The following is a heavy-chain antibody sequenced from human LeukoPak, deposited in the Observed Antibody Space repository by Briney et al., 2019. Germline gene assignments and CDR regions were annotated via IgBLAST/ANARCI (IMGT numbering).Heavy chain of an antibody. J-gene: IGHJ4*02. CDR3: TRNKYYGSDY. CDR1: GDSVSSNSVG. CDR2: TYYRSKWYN. D-gene: IGHD4-17*01. V-gene: IGHV6-1*01. Sequence: SQTLSLTCAISGDSVSSNSVGWHWIRQSPSRGLEWLGRTYYRSKWYNDYGASVKSRITINSDTSKNQFSLQLSSVTPGDTAVYFCTRNKYYGSDYWGQGTLVTVSS.